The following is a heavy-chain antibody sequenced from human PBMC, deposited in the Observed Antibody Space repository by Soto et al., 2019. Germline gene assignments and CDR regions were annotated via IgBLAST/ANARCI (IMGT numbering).Heavy chain of an antibody. J-gene: IGHJ5*02. CDR3: ARVPGP. Sequence: QSLTCAVSGGSISSGGYSWCWIRQHPGKGLEWIGHIYYSGTTYYNPSLKSRVSISVDRSKNQFSLKLSSVTAADTAVYYCARVPGPWGQGTLVTVSS. CDR2: IYYSGTT. CDR1: GGSISSGGYS. V-gene: IGHV4-31*11.